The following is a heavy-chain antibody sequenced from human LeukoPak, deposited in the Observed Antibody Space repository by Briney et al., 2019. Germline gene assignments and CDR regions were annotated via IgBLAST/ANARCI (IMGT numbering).Heavy chain of an antibody. CDR2: IKQDGSEK. D-gene: IGHD6-6*01. CDR3: ARGGGRSIAARNGYAFDI. CDR1: GFIFSSYW. Sequence: PGGSLRLSCAASGFIFSSYWMSWVRQAPGKGLEWVANIKQDGSEKYYVDSVKGRLTISRDNAKNSLYLQMNSLRAEDTAVYYCARGGGRSIAARNGYAFDIWGQGTMVTVSS. V-gene: IGHV3-7*01. J-gene: IGHJ3*02.